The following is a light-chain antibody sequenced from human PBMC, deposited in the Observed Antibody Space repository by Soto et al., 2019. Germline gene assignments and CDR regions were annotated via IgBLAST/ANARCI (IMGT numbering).Light chain of an antibody. CDR3: MQALQTPWT. V-gene: IGKV2-28*01. CDR2: WGS. CDR1: QSLLHSNGYNY. J-gene: IGKJ1*01. Sequence: DIVMTQSPLSLPVTPGEPASISCRSSQSLLHSNGYNYLDWYLQKPGQSPQLLIYWGSNRASGVPDRFSGCGSGTDFTLKISRVEAEDVGVYYCMQALQTPWTFGQGTKVDIK.